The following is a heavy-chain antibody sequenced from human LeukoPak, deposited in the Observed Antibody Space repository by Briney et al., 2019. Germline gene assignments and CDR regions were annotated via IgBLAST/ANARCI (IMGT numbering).Heavy chain of an antibody. D-gene: IGHD2-8*01. CDR1: GYTFINYN. V-gene: IGHV1-8*03. CDR2: VNPRNGNT. CDR3: ARGVPIGYCSYGVCYPPYYFDY. Sequence: ASVKVSCKTSGYTFINYNINWVRQATGQGLEWMGWVNPRNGNTGYLQKFQGRLTIARDTSKDTVYMDLDSLTSEDTAVYYCARGVPIGYCSYGVCYPPYYFDYWGQGTLVTVSS. J-gene: IGHJ4*02.